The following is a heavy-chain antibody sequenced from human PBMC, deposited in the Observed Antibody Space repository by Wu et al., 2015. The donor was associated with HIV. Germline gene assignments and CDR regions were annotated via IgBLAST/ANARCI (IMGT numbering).Heavy chain of an antibody. CDR3: ARLSSYSSGWNEVEGGWFDP. D-gene: IGHD6-19*01. V-gene: IGHV4-59*08. Sequence: QVQLQESGPGLVKPSETLSLTCIVSGGSISNCYWSWIRQPPGKGLEWIGYIHYRGSTNYNPSLKSRVIISVDTSKNQFSLKLSSVTAADTAVYYCARLSSYSSGWNEVEGGWFDPRGQGTLVSVSS. CDR2: IHYRGST. CDR1: GGSISNCY. J-gene: IGHJ5*02.